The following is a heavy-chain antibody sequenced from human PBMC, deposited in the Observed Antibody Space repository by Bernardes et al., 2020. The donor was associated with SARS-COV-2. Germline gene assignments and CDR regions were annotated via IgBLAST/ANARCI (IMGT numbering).Heavy chain of an antibody. CDR2: IHPGNSDT. CDR1: GYSFTNYW. J-gene: IGHJ4*02. D-gene: IGHD3-10*01. CDR3: ARHPANYGLDY. Sequence: GGSLKISRKGSGYSFTNYWIAWVRLMPGKGLEWMGLIHPGNSDTRYSPSFQGQVTISADKSITTAYLQWSSLKASDTAMYYCARHPANYGLDYWGQGTLVTVSS. V-gene: IGHV5-51*01.